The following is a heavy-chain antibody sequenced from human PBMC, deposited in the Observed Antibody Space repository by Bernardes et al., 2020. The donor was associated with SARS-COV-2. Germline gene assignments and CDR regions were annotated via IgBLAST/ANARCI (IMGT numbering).Heavy chain of an antibody. CDR3: VASKIGSDAYDY. CDR1: GLSFSYVW. CDR2: IKSQSDGGTP. V-gene: IGHV3-15*01. D-gene: IGHD3-10*01. J-gene: IGHJ4*02. Sequence: GGSLRLSCEVSGLSFSYVWMTWVRQAPGKGLEWVGRIKSQSDGGTPDYSAPVKGRFTISRDDSEDTLYLQMDRMRTDDMAVYYCVASKIGSDAYDYWGQGTLVTVSS.